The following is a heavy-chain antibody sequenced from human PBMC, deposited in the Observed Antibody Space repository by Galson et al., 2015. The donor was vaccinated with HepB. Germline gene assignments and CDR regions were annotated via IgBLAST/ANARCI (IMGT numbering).Heavy chain of an antibody. CDR2: ISNDGSFD. CDR1: GFIFRHHA. J-gene: IGHJ4*02. Sequence: SLRLSCAGSGFIFRHHAMAWIRQAPGKGLEWVAVISNDGSFDYSADSVKGRFTISGDNSKNTLSLLINSLRVEDSALYFCGRSRAGSSWYSVDYWGQGTLVTVSS. CDR3: GRSRAGSSWYSVDY. D-gene: IGHD6-13*01. V-gene: IGHV3-30*03.